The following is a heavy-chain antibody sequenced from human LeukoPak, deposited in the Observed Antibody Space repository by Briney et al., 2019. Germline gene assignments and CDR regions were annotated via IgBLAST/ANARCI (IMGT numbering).Heavy chain of an antibody. CDR2: ISYDGSNK. J-gene: IGHJ4*02. V-gene: IGHV3-30-3*01. Sequence: GGSLRLSCAASGFTFSSYAMQWVRQAPGKGLGWVAVISYDGSNKYYADSVKGRFTISRDNSKNTLYLQMNSLRAEDTAVYYCARSKASIAQLVGFDYWGQGTLVTVSS. D-gene: IGHD6-6*01. CDR3: ARSKASIAQLVGFDY. CDR1: GFTFSSYA.